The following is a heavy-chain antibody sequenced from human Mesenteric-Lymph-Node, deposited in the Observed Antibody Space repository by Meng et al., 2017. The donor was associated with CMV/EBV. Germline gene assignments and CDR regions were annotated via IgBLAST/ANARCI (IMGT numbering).Heavy chain of an antibody. D-gene: IGHD4-17*01. CDR3: ARTPPENYGDYYYFDY. V-gene: IGHV3-66*02. CDR2: IYSAGGT. CDR1: GFTFSTYA. Sequence: GESLKISCAASGFTFSTYAMSWVRQAPGKGLEWVSVIYSAGGTYYADSVKGRFTISRDNSKNTLYLQMNSLRPEDTAVYYCARTPPENYGDYYYFDYWGQGTLVTVSS. J-gene: IGHJ4*02.